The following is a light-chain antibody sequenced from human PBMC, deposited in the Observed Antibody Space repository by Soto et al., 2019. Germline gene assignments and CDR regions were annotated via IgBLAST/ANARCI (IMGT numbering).Light chain of an antibody. V-gene: IGLV2-14*01. Sequence: QSALTQPASVSGSLGQSITISCTGTGRDVGEYNYVSWYQQHPDKAPKLMIYEVRNRPSGVSNRFSGSKSGNTASLAIAGLQAEDEADYYGSSYTSTSTLYVFGTGTKLTVL. CDR1: GRDVGEYNY. CDR2: EVR. J-gene: IGLJ1*01. CDR3: SSYTSTSTLYV.